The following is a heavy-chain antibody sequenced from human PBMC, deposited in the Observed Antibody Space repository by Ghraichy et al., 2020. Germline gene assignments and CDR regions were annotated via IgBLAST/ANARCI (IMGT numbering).Heavy chain of an antibody. CDR1: GLTFNNYW. CDR3: VRAFDV. CDR2: IHTDGSKT. Sequence: GGSLRLSCAASGLTFNNYWMHWVRQAPGKGLVWISRIHTDGSKTHYADSVKGRFTISRDNAQNTLYLQMNSLRVEDTAVYYCVRAFDVWGQGTMVTVAS. V-gene: IGHV3-74*01. J-gene: IGHJ3*01.